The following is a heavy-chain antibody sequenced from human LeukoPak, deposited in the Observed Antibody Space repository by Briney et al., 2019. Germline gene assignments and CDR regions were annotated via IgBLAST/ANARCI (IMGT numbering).Heavy chain of an antibody. CDR1: GYTPTELS. CDR2: FHPEDGET. CDR3: ATSVRYSDWSFFRLAY. J-gene: IGHJ4*02. V-gene: IGHV1-24*01. D-gene: IGHD3-9*01. Sequence: ASVTVSCKVSGYTPTELSMHWVRQAPGKGLEWMGGFHPEDGETIYAQKLQGRVTMTEDTSTDTAYMELRSLRSDDTAVYYCATSVRYSDWSFFRLAYWGQGTQVTVSS.